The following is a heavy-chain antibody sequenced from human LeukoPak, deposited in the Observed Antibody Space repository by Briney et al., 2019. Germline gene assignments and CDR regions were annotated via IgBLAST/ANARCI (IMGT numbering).Heavy chain of an antibody. D-gene: IGHD3-22*01. V-gene: IGHV4-59*01. CDR2: INNSGNT. Sequence: PSETLSLTCTVSGGSISSYYWSWVRQPPGKGLEWIGYINNSGNTNYNPSLKSRVTMSVDTSKNQFSLKLSSVTAADTAVYFCARGTMMVGPWGQGTVVTVSS. CDR1: GGSISSYY. J-gene: IGHJ5*02. CDR3: ARGTMMVGP.